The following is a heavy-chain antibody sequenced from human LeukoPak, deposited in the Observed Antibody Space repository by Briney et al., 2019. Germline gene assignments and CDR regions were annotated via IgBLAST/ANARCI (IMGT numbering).Heavy chain of an antibody. V-gene: IGHV4-34*01. J-gene: IGHJ3*02. CDR2: INHSGST. CDR1: GGSFSGYY. CDR3: ARAPLMLASDAFDI. D-gene: IGHD2-8*01. Sequence: SETLPLTCAVYGGSFSGYYWSWIRQPPGKGLEWIGEINHSGSTNYNPSLKSRVTISVDTSKNQFSLKLSSVTAADTAVYYCARAPLMLASDAFDIWGQGTMVTVSS.